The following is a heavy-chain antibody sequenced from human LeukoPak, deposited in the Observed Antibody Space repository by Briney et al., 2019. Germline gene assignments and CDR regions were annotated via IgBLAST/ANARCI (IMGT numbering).Heavy chain of an antibody. D-gene: IGHD1-26*01. CDR2: ISWDGGST. CDR1: GFTFDDYA. V-gene: IGHV3-43D*03. J-gene: IGHJ4*02. Sequence: GGSLRLSCAASGFTFDDYAMHWVRQAPGKGLEWVSLISWDGGSTYYADSVKGRFTISRDNSKNSLYLQMNSLRAEDTALYYCAKVALGSYTYFDYWGQGTLVTVSS. CDR3: AKVALGSYTYFDY.